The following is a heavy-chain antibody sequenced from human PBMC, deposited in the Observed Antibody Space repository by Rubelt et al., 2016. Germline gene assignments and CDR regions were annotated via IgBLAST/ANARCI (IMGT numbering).Heavy chain of an antibody. V-gene: IGHV4-34*02. CDR1: GTSVVNWR. Sequence: QVRLQQWGAGLLQPSETLSLTCAVYGTSVVNWRLNWIRLAPGKGLEWIGEVTDSGSTNYHPSLESRATTSVDTSKNQVSLKLRSVTAADTAVYYCARDVVVTRPFDYWGQGILVTVSS. CDR2: VTDSGST. J-gene: IGHJ4*02. D-gene: IGHD2-21*01. CDR3: ARDVVVTRPFDY.